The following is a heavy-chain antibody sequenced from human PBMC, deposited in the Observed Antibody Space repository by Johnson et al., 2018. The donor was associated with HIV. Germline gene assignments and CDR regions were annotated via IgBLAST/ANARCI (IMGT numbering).Heavy chain of an antibody. J-gene: IGHJ3*02. CDR2: ISYDGGSK. Sequence: QVQLVESGGGVVQPGRSLRLSCAASGFTVSSYSMHWVRQAPGKGLEWVAVISYDGGSKYYADSVKGRFTISRDNSKNTLYLQMNSLRAEDTAVYCCAKGAADYSDSRGYSGNDAFDIWGQGTMVTVSS. D-gene: IGHD3-22*01. CDR3: AKGAADYSDSRGYSGNDAFDI. V-gene: IGHV3-30*04. CDR1: GFTVSSYS.